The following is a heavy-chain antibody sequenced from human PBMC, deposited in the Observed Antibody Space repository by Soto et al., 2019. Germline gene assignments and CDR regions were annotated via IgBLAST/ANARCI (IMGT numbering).Heavy chain of an antibody. Sequence: SVKVSCKASGGTFSSYAISWVRQAPGQGLEWMGGIIPIFGTANYAQKFQGRVTITADESTSTAYMELSSLRSEDTAVYYCARGEDISDAFDIWGQGTMVTVSS. D-gene: IGHD1-26*01. CDR1: GGTFSSYA. CDR2: IIPIFGTA. CDR3: ARGEDISDAFDI. J-gene: IGHJ3*02. V-gene: IGHV1-69*13.